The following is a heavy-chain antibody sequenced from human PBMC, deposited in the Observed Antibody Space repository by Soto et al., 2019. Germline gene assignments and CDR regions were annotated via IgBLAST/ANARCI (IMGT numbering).Heavy chain of an antibody. D-gene: IGHD3-3*01. CDR2: IYWDDDK. CDR1: GFSLTTSGVG. J-gene: IGHJ4*02. Sequence: QITLNESGPTQVKPRQTLTLTCTFSGFSLTTSGVGVGWIRQSPGKAPEWLALIYWDDDKRYSPSLKSRLTIHKDTSKTQVVLTMADLDPADTATYYCAHRVLRTVFGLVTTTAIYFDFWGQGTPVAVSS. V-gene: IGHV2-5*02. CDR3: AHRVLRTVFGLVTTTAIYFDF.